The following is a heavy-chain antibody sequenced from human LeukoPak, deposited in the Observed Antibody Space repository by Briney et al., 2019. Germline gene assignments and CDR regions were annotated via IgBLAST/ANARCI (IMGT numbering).Heavy chain of an antibody. CDR1: GFTFSSYA. CDR3: AKDRNYYDILTGYHYATSDY. D-gene: IGHD3-9*01. CDR2: ISGSGGST. V-gene: IGHV3-23*01. Sequence: GGSLRLSCAASGFTFSSYAMSWVRQAPGRGLEWVSAISGSGGSTYYADSVKGRFNIPRDNSKNTPYLQINSMRAEDTAVYYCAKDRNYYDILTGYHYATSDYWGQRTLVTVSS. J-gene: IGHJ4*02.